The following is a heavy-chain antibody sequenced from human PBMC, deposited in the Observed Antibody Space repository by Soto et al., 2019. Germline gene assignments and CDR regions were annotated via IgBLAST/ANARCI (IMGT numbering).Heavy chain of an antibody. CDR2: IYYSGST. CDR3: ARADYDFWSGYPSGYYYYYGMDV. CDR1: GGSISSGDYY. V-gene: IGHV4-30-4*01. J-gene: IGHJ6*02. Sequence: SETLSLTCTVSGGSISSGDYYWSWIRQPPGKGLEWIGYIYYSGSTYYNPSLKSRVTISVDTSKNQFSLKLSSVTAADTAVYYCARADYDFWSGYPSGYYYYYGMDVWGQGTTVTVS. D-gene: IGHD3-3*01.